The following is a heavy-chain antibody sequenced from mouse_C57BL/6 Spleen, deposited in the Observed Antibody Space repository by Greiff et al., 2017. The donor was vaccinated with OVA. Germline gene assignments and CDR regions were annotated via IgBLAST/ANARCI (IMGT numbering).Heavy chain of an antibody. Sequence: EVKVVESGEGLVKPGGSLKLSCAASGFTFSSYAMSWVRQTPEKRLEWVAYISSGGDYIYYADTVKGRFTISRDNARNTLYLQMSSLKSEDTAMYYCTRVDYDWFAYWGQGTLVTVSA. CDR1: GFTFSSYA. J-gene: IGHJ3*01. CDR3: TRVDYDWFAY. CDR2: ISSGGDYI. D-gene: IGHD2-4*01. V-gene: IGHV5-9-1*02.